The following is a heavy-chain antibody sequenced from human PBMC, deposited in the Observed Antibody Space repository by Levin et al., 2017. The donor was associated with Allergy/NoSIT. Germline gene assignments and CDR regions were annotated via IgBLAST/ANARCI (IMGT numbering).Heavy chain of an antibody. Sequence: GESLKISCAASGFTFSGFWMHWVRQVPGKGLVWVSHINSDGSDTNYADSVKGRFTFSSDTAKNTLYLQMNSLRVEDTALYYCARGSFSSTSCLDSWGQGTLVTVSS. J-gene: IGHJ4*02. CDR2: INSDGSDT. CDR3: ARGSFSSTSCLDS. V-gene: IGHV3-74*01. CDR1: GFTFSGFW. D-gene: IGHD2-2*01.